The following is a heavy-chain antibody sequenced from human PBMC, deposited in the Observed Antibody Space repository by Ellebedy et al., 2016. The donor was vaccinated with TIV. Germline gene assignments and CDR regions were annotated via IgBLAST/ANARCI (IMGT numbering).Heavy chain of an antibody. CDR1: GFTFSDYY. Sequence: GESLKISCAASGFTFSDYYMNWIRQAPGKGLEWLSYISSSGSTIYYADSVRGRFTISRDNAKNSLYLQMNSLRAEDTAVYYCARRNKGGATMKAFDYWGQGTLVTVSS. J-gene: IGHJ4*02. CDR2: ISSSGSTI. CDR3: ARRNKGGATMKAFDY. D-gene: IGHD1-26*01. V-gene: IGHV3-11*01.